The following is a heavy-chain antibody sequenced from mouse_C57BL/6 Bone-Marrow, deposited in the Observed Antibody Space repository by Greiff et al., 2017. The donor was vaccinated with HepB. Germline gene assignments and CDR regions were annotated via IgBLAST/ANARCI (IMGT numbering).Heavy chain of an antibody. V-gene: IGHV5-17*01. J-gene: IGHJ2*01. CDR2: ISSGSSTI. CDR3: ARNDDYDGFDY. Sequence: DVKLVESGGGLVKPGGSLKLSCAASGFTFSDYGMHWVRQAPEKGLEWVAYISSGSSTIYYADTVKGRFTISRDNAKNTLFLQMTSLRSEDTAMYYCARNDDYDGFDYWGQGTTLTVSS. D-gene: IGHD2-4*01. CDR1: GFTFSDYG.